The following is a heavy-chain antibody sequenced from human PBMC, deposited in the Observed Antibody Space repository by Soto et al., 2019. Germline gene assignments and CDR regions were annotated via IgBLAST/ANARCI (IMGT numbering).Heavy chain of an antibody. V-gene: IGHV1-46*01. D-gene: IGHD3-22*01. CDR2: INPSAGTT. CDR3: ARVYYYDSSGYYPAGGAFDF. J-gene: IGHJ3*01. CDR1: GYRFTSYY. Sequence: QVQLVQSGAEVKKPGASVKVSCKASGYRFTSYYMHWVRQAPGQALEWMGIINPSAGTTSYAQKFQGRVTMTRDTSTSTVYMELGSLRSEDTAVYYCARVYYYDSSGYYPAGGAFDFWGQGTMVTVSS.